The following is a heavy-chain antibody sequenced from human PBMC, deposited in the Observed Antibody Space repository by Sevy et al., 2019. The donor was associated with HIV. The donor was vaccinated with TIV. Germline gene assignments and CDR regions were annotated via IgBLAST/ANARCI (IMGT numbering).Heavy chain of an antibody. CDR2: IKSKTDGGTT. CDR3: TTGITYSSGWYASRI. V-gene: IGHV3-15*01. D-gene: IGHD6-19*01. J-gene: IGHJ4*02. Sequence: GGSLRLSCAASGFTFSSAWMSWVRQAPGKGLEWVGRIKSKTDGGTTDYAAPMKGRFTISRDDSKNTLYLQMNSLKTEDTAVYYCTTGITYSSGWYASRIWGQGTLVTVSS. CDR1: GFTFSSAW.